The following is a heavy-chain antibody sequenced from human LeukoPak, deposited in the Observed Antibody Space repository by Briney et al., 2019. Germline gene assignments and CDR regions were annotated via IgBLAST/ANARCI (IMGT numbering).Heavy chain of an antibody. Sequence: GGSLRLSCAASGFTFSTSWMSWVHQAPGKGLGWVANIQQDGSAKYYVDSVKGRFTISRDNAKNSLYLQMNSLRAEDTAVYYCARFSLYDNSGYYSWLFDFWGQGTLVTVSS. J-gene: IGHJ4*02. D-gene: IGHD3-22*01. V-gene: IGHV3-7*01. CDR1: GFTFSTSW. CDR3: ARFSLYDNSGYYSWLFDF. CDR2: IQQDGSAK.